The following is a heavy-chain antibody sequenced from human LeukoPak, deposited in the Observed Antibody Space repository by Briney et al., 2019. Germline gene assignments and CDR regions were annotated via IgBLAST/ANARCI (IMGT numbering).Heavy chain of an antibody. V-gene: IGHV4-30-2*01. Sequence: SETLSLTCAVSGGSISSGGYSWSWIRQPPGKGLEWIGYIYHSGSTYYNPSLKSRVTISVDRSKNQFSLKLSSVTAADTAVYYCARGEGEQTYCDFWSGYWPYFDYWGQGTLVTVSS. CDR1: GGSISSGGYS. CDR2: IYHSGST. J-gene: IGHJ4*02. D-gene: IGHD3-3*01. CDR3: ARGEGEQTYCDFWSGYWPYFDY.